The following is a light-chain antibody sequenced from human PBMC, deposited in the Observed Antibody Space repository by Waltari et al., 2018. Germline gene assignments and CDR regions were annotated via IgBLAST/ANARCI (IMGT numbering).Light chain of an antibody. Sequence: DIQMTQSPSSLSASVGDRVTITCRASQSISTYLTWYQQKPGKAPKLLIYTASSLQSGVPSRFSGSGSGTDFTLTIRSLQPEDFATYYCQQNYRALPFGGGTKVEIK. CDR1: QSISTY. CDR3: QQNYRALP. CDR2: TAS. V-gene: IGKV1-39*01. J-gene: IGKJ4*01.